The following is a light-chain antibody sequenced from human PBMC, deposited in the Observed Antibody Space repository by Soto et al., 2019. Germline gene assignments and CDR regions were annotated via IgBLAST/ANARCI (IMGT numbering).Light chain of an antibody. CDR2: NNN. J-gene: IGLJ7*01. CDR1: SSNIGSNT. Sequence: QSVLTQPPSASGSPGQRVTISCSGSSSNIGSNTVNWYQQLPGTAPKHLIYNNNQRPSGVPDRFSGSKSGTSASLAISGLQSEDEADYYCAAWDDSLNGAVFGGGTQLTVL. CDR3: AAWDDSLNGAV. V-gene: IGLV1-44*01.